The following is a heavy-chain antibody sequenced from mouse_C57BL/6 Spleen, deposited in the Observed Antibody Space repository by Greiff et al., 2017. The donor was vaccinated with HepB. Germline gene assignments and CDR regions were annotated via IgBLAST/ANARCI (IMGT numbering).Heavy chain of an antibody. D-gene: IGHD2-2*01. CDR3: ARLFGYGAYFDY. Sequence: EVKLVESGGGLVKPGGSLKLSCAASGFTFSDYGMHWVRQAPEKGLEWVAYISSGSSTIYYADTVKGRFTISRDNAKNTLFLQMTSLRSEDTAMYYCARLFGYGAYFDYWGQGTTLTVSS. J-gene: IGHJ2*01. V-gene: IGHV5-17*01. CDR1: GFTFSDYG. CDR2: ISSGSSTI.